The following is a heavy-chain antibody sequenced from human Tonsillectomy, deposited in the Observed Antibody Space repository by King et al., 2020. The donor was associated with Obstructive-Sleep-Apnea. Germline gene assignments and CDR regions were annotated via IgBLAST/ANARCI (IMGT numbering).Heavy chain of an antibody. CDR3: ARVSYSSGWAPTYYFDY. D-gene: IGHD6-19*01. Sequence: VQLVESGGGLVKPGGSLRLSCAASGFTFSDYYMSWIRQAPGKGLAWVSYISSSGSTIYYADSVKGRVTLSRDTAKNSMYLQMNSLRAEATAVYYCARVSYSSGWAPTYYFDYWGQGTLVTVSS. V-gene: IGHV3-11*01. CDR2: ISSSGSTI. J-gene: IGHJ4*02. CDR1: GFTFSDYY.